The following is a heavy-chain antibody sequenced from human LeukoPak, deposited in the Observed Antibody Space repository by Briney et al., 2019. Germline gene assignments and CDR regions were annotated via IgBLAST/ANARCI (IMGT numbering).Heavy chain of an antibody. D-gene: IGHD3-22*01. CDR3: AKDIKVITNCYFDY. CDR2: IYSGGST. CDR1: GFTVSSNY. J-gene: IGHJ4*02. V-gene: IGHV3-53*01. Sequence: GGSLRLSCAASGFTVSSNYMSWVRQAPGKGLEWVSVIYSGGSTYYADSVKGRFTISRDNSKNTLYLQMNSLRAEDTAVYYCAKDIKVITNCYFDYWGQGTLVTVSS.